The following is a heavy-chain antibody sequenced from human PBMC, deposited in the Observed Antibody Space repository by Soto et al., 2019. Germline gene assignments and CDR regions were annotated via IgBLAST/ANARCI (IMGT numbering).Heavy chain of an antibody. CDR1: GFTFSSYA. V-gene: IGHV3-30-3*01. D-gene: IGHD2-21*02. CDR2: ISYDGSSK. CDR3: ARAGPRINDPIPVVTANNWFDP. J-gene: IGHJ5*02. Sequence: QVQLVESGGGVVQPGRSLRLSCAASGFTFSSYAMHWVRQAPGKGLEWVAVISYDGSSKYYADSVKGRFTISRDNSKNTLYLQMNSLRAEDTAVYYCARAGPRINDPIPVVTANNWFDPWGQGTLVTVSS.